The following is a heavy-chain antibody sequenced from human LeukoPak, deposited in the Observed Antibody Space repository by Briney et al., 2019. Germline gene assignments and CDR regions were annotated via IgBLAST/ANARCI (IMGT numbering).Heavy chain of an antibody. CDR1: GFTVSDYC. CDR3: ARVGPTYYYYYMDV. CDR2: ISYSGNII. Sequence: GGSLRLSCEASGFTVSDYCMNWVRQAPGKGLEWVSYISYSGNIINYADSVRGRFTISRDNAKNSLYLQMNSLRAEDTAVYYCARVGPTYYYYYMDVWGKGTTVTVSS. V-gene: IGHV3-48*04. J-gene: IGHJ6*03.